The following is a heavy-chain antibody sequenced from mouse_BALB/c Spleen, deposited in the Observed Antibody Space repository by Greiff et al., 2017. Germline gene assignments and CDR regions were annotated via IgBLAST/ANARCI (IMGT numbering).Heavy chain of an antibody. CDR1: GYTFSSYW. V-gene: IGHV1-9*01. CDR3: ARGGSSYYYFDY. Sequence: QVQLQQSGAELMKPGASVKISCKATGYTFSSYWIEWVKQRPGHGLEWIGEILPGSGSTNYNEKFKGKATFTADTSSNTAYMQLSSLTSEDSAVYYCARGGSSYYYFDYWGQGTTLTVSS. CDR2: ILPGSGST. D-gene: IGHD1-1*01. J-gene: IGHJ2*01.